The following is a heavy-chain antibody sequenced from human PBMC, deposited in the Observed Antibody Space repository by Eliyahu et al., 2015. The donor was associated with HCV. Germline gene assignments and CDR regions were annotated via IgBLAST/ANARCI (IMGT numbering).Heavy chain of an antibody. V-gene: IGHV4-34*01. J-gene: IGHJ3*01. CDR3: ARAIGIAYSGYAHGVFDV. CDR2: INNXGGT. CDR1: GGPLXGYY. D-gene: IGHD5-12*01. Sequence: QVQLQQWGAGLLKPSETLSLTCGVSGGPLXGYYWSXIRQPPGKGLVWIGEINNXGGTNYNPSLKNRVTISVDTSRNQFSLRLSSVNAADTAVYYCARAIGIAYSGYAHGVFDVWGQGTMVIVSS.